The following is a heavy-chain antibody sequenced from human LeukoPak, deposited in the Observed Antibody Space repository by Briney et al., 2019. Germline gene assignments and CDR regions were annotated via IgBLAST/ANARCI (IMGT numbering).Heavy chain of an antibody. Sequence: SQTLSLTCAISLDSVSSNSVAWNWIRQSPSTGLEWLGRTFYRSKWSNDFAVSVKGRITINPDTSKNQFSLQLNSVTPEDTAVYYCARALETGLGTYLDYWGQGALVTVSS. D-gene: IGHD7-27*01. J-gene: IGHJ4*02. CDR3: ARALETGLGTYLDY. V-gene: IGHV6-1*01. CDR1: LDSVSSNSVA. CDR2: TFYRSKWSN.